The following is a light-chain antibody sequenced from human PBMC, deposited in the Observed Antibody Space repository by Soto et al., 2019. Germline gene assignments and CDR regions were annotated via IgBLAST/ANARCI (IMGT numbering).Light chain of an antibody. J-gene: IGKJ2*01. CDR2: GAS. CDR1: QSVISSY. Sequence: EIVLTQSPGTLSLSPGERATLSCRASQSVISSYLAWYQQKAGQAPRLLIYGASSRAIGIPDRFSGSGSGTDFTLTISRLETEDFAVYYCQQYGTSSYTFGQGTKVDIK. CDR3: QQYGTSSYT. V-gene: IGKV3-20*01.